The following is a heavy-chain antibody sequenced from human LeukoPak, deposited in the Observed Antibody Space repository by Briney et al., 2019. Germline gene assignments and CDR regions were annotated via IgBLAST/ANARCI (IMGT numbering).Heavy chain of an antibody. CDR1: GFTFSSYW. D-gene: IGHD6-13*01. CDR3: AKDRSSSWSPDY. J-gene: IGHJ4*02. CDR2: TNRDGSST. Sequence: GGSLRLSCAASGFTFSSYWMHWVRQAPGKGPVWVARTNRDGSSTAYADSVKGRFTISRDNSKNTLYLQMNSLRAEDTAVYYCAKDRSSSWSPDYWGQGTLVTVSS. V-gene: IGHV3-74*01.